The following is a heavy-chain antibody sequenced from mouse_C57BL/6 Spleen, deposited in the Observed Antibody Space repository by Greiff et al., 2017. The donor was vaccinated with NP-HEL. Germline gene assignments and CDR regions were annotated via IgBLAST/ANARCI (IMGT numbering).Heavy chain of an antibody. J-gene: IGHJ4*01. CDR2: IDPSDSYT. CDR1: GYTFTSYW. V-gene: IGHV1-69*01. Sequence: QVQLQQPGAELVMPGASVKLSCKASGYTFTSYWMHWVKQRPGQGLEWIGEIDPSDSYTNYNQKFKGKSTLTVDKSSSTAYMQLSSLTSEDSAVYYCARGGYSNYEGGSYAMDYWGQGTSVTVSS. CDR3: ARGGYSNYEGGSYAMDY. D-gene: IGHD2-5*01.